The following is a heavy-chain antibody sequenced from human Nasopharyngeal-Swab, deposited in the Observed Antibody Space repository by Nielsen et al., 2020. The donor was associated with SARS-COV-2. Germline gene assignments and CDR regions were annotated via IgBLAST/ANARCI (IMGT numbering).Heavy chain of an antibody. J-gene: IGHJ6*03. V-gene: IGHV5-10-1*01. D-gene: IGHD2/OR15-2a*01. CDR2: IDPIDSHT. Sequence: PREGLEWMGRIDPIDSHTNYRPSFEGHVTMSVDKYSSTAYLQWSSLKASDTAIYYCARQGTFMDVWGTGTTVTASS. CDR3: ARQGTFMDV.